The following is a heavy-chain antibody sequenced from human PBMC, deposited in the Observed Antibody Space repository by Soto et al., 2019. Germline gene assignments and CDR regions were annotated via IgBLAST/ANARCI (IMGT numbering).Heavy chain of an antibody. Sequence: PGGSLRLSCAASGFTFSSYSMNWVRQAPGKGLEWVSYISSSSSTIYYADSVKGRFTISRDNAKNSLYLQMNSLRAEDTAVYYCARGAVVVPAAMFYYYYGMDVWGQGTTVTVSS. CDR3: ARGAVVVPAAMFYYYYGMDV. J-gene: IGHJ6*02. CDR2: ISSSSSTI. D-gene: IGHD2-2*01. V-gene: IGHV3-48*01. CDR1: GFTFSSYS.